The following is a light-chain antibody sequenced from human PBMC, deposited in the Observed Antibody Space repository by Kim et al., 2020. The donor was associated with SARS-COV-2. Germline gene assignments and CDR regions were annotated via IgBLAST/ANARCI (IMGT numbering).Light chain of an antibody. CDR3: QVWDSSTVI. CDR1: NMGSKN. CDR2: RYT. Sequence: SVALAQTARITCGGNNMGSKNVHGYQQKPGQAPWLIIYRYTNRPSGIPERFSGSNSGNTATLTISRAQAGDEADYYCQVWDSSTVIFGRGTQLTVL. J-gene: IGLJ2*01. V-gene: IGLV3-9*01.